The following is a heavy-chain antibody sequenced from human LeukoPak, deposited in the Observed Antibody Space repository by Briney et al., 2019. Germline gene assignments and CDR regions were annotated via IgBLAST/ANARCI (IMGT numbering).Heavy chain of an antibody. D-gene: IGHD2-15*01. V-gene: IGHV3-73*01. Sequence: PGGSLRLSCAASGFTFSGSAMHWVRQASGKGLEWVGRIRNKTNNYATAYAASVKGRFTISRDDSKNTAYLQMNSLKIEDTAVYYCTSFLGYCSGGSCYGGIGVNSYYMDVWGKGTTVTVSS. CDR3: TSFLGYCSGGSCYGGIGVNSYYMDV. J-gene: IGHJ6*03. CDR2: IRNKTNNYAT. CDR1: GFTFSGSA.